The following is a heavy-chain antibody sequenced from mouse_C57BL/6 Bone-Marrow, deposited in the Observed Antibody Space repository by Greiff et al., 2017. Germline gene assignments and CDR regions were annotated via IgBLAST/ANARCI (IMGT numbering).Heavy chain of an antibody. CDR2: IYPGDGDT. J-gene: IGHJ1*03. V-gene: IGHV1-80*01. D-gene: IGHD1-1*01. CDR1: GYAFSSYW. CDR3: ARERITTVVAPSYWYFDV. Sequence: VKLQESGAELVKPGASVKISCKASGYAFSSYWMNWVKQRPGKGLEWIGQIYPGDGDTNYNGKFKGKATLTADKSSSTAYMQLSSLTSEDSAVYFCARERITTVVAPSYWYFDVWGTGTTVTVSS.